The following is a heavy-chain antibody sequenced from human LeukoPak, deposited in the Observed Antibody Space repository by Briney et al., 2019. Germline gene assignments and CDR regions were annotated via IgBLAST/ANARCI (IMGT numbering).Heavy chain of an antibody. CDR3: ARHYYDSSGYYYGH. CDR2: ISAYNGDT. CDR1: GYTFTSYG. V-gene: IGHV1-18*01. D-gene: IGHD3-22*01. Sequence: VASVKVSCKASGYTFTSYGISWVRQAPGQGLEWMGWISAYNGDTNYAQKLQGRVTMTTDTSTSTAYMELRSLRSDDTAVYYCARHYYDSSGYYYGHWGQGTLVTVSS. J-gene: IGHJ4*02.